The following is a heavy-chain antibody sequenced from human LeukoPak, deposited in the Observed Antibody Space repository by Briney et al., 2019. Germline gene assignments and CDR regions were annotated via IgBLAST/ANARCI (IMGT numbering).Heavy chain of an antibody. V-gene: IGHV4-4*07. CDR2: IYTSGST. CDR3: ARGQSGYYPYFDY. CDR1: GGSISNY. D-gene: IGHD3-3*01. J-gene: IGHJ4*02. Sequence: SETLSLTCTVSGGSISNYWSWIRQPAGKGLEWIGRIYTSGSTNYNPSLKSRVTMSVDTSKNQFSLKLSSVTAADTAVYYCARGQSGYYPYFDYWGQGTLVTVSS.